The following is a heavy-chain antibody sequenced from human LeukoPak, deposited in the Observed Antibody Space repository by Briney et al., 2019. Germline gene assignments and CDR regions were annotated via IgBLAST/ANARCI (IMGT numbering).Heavy chain of an antibody. J-gene: IGHJ4*02. D-gene: IGHD3-22*01. CDR3: AREGAPVRYYDRGDY. CDR1: GFTFSSYG. CDR2: IWYDGSNK. V-gene: IGHV3-33*01. Sequence: GGSLRLSCAASGFTFSSYGMHWVRQAPGKGLEWVAVIWYDGSNKYYADSVKGRFTISRDNSKNTLYLQMNSLRAEDTAVYYCAREGAPVRYYDRGDYWGQGTLVTVSS.